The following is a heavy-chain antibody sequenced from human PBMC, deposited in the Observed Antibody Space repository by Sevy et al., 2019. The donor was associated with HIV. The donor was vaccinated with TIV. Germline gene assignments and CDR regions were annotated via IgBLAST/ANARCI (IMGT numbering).Heavy chain of an antibody. Sequence: SETLSLTCTVSGGSISSYYWSWIRQPPGKGLEWIGYIYYSGSTNYNPSLKSRVTISVDTSKNQFSLKLSSVTAADTAVYYCARDSSGQADYYYGMDVWGQGTTVTVSS. J-gene: IGHJ6*02. CDR2: IYYSGST. V-gene: IGHV4-59*01. CDR1: GGSISSYY. CDR3: ARDSSGQADYYYGMDV. D-gene: IGHD1-1*01.